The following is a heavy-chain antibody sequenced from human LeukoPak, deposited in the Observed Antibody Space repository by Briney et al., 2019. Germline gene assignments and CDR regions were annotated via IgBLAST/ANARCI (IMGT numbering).Heavy chain of an antibody. CDR3: ATGRDIVATNPFDY. V-gene: IGHV3-74*01. Sequence: SGGSLRLSCAASGFTFSSYWMHWVRQAPGKGLVWVSRINSDGSSTSYADSVKGRFTISRDNAKNTLYLQMNSLRAEDTAVYYCATGRDIVATNPFDYWGQGTLVTVSS. CDR2: INSDGSST. J-gene: IGHJ4*02. D-gene: IGHD5-12*01. CDR1: GFTFSSYW.